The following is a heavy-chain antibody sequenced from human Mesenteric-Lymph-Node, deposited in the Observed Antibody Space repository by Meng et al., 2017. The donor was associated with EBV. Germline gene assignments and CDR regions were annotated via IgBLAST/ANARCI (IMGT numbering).Heavy chain of an antibody. CDR1: GFTFSDNG. CDR2: TSYDGGHK. J-gene: IGHJ1*01. V-gene: IGHV3-30*03. D-gene: IGHD5-12*01. CDR3: ATPDVATQLCFQD. Sequence: HVQLVEAWVGVVQLGRSLRVACVVSGFTFSDNGRHWVRQAPGKGLDWVAVTSYDGGHKFYADSVKGRFTISRDNSKNTLYLQMSSLRGEDTAVYHCATPDVATQLCFQDWGQGTLVTVSS.